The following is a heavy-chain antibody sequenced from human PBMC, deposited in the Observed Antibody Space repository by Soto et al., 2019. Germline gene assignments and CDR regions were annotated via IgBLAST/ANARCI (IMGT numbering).Heavy chain of an antibody. CDR3: ARLIGNSWLDS. CDR2: TYYRSNWYT. CDR1: GXSVXTNSAT. Sequence: PSQTLSLTCAISGXSVXTNSATXXWXRPSSSRGLEWLGRTYYRSNWYTDYAVSVKGRITISPDTSNNQLSLQLNSVTPDDTAVYYCARLIGNSWLDSWGQGTLVTVSS. J-gene: IGHJ5*01. V-gene: IGHV6-1*01. D-gene: IGHD2-8*01.